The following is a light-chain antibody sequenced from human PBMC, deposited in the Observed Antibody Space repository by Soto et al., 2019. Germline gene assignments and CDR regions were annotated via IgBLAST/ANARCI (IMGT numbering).Light chain of an antibody. V-gene: IGLV2-11*01. Sequence: QSALTQPRSVSGSPGQSVTISCTGTSXXVGGYNYVSWYQQHPGKAPKLMIYDVSKRPSGVPDRFSGSKSGNTASLTISGXXXXXXXXYYCCSYAGSYTYVFGTGTKVTVL. CDR1: SXXVGGYNY. CDR2: DVS. CDR3: CSYAGSYTYV. J-gene: IGLJ1*01.